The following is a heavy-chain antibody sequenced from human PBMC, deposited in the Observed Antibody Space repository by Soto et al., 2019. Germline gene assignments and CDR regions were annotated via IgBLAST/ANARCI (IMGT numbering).Heavy chain of an antibody. J-gene: IGHJ3*02. V-gene: IGHV4-59*01. Sequence: SETLSLTCSVSGASISSYYWSWIRQPPGKGLEWLAYIYYSGSTSYNPSLKSRGSISLATSMNQFSLKLSSVTAAPTPVYYCWRTYDDSGPHSGGYGLDIWGQGTMVT. CDR1: GASISSYY. D-gene: IGHD3-22*01. CDR3: WRTYDDSGPHSGGYGLDI. CDR2: IYYSGST.